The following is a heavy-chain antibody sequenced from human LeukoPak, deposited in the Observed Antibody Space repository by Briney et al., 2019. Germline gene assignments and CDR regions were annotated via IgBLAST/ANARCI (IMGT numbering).Heavy chain of an antibody. CDR2: INHSGST. V-gene: IGHV4-34*01. J-gene: IGHJ3*02. D-gene: IGHD3-3*01. CDR1: GGSFSGYY. Sequence: SETLTLTCAVYGGSFSGYYWSWIRQPPGKGLEWIGEINHSGSTNYNPTLKSRVTISVDTSKNQFSLKLSSVTAADTAVYYCARARFWSDLDAFDIWGQGTMVTVSS. CDR3: ARARFWSDLDAFDI.